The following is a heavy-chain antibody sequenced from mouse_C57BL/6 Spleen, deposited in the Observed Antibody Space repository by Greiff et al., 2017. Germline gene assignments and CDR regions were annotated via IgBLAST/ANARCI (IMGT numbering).Heavy chain of an antibody. CDR1: GYTFTSYW. V-gene: IGHV1-64*01. D-gene: IGHD2-4*01. J-gene: IGHJ3*01. CDR2: IHPNSGST. Sequence: VKLQQPGAELVKPGASVKLSCKASGYTFTSYWMHWVKQRPGLGLEWIGMIHPNSGSTNYNEKFKSKATLTVDKSSSTAYMQLSSLTSEDSAVYYCARSGDYGGVVAAYWGQGTLVTGSA. CDR3: ARSGDYGGVVAAY.